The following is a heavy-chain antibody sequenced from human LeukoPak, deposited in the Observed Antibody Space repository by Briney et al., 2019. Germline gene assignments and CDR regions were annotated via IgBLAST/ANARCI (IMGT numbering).Heavy chain of an antibody. CDR1: GYTFTGYY. CDR2: INPSGGST. V-gene: IGHV1-46*01. CDR3: ARSADYYDSSGGGFEIDY. Sequence: GASVKVSCKASGYTFTGYYMHWVRQAPGQGLEWMGIINPSGGSTSYARKFQGRVTMTRDTSTSTVYMELSSLRSEDTAVYYCARSADYYDSSGGGFEIDYWGQGTLVTVSS. J-gene: IGHJ4*02. D-gene: IGHD3-22*01.